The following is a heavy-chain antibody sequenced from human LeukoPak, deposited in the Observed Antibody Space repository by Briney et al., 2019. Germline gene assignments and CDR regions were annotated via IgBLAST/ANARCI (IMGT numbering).Heavy chain of an antibody. CDR2: ISWNSGSI. J-gene: IGHJ3*02. Sequence: GGSLRLSCAASGFTFSSYSMNWVRQAPGKGLEWVSGISWNSGSIGYADSVKGRFTISRDNAKNSLYLQMNSLRAEDTALYYCAKGKWFGELLNTNDAFDIWGQGTMVTVSS. V-gene: IGHV3-9*01. D-gene: IGHD3-10*01. CDR3: AKGKWFGELLNTNDAFDI. CDR1: GFTFSSYS.